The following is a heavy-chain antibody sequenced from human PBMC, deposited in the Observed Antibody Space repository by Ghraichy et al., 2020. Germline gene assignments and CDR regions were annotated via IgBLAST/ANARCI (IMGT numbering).Heavy chain of an antibody. CDR2: ISSSSSTI. CDR3: ARATTIFGVVTHFDY. V-gene: IGHV3-48*02. D-gene: IGHD3-3*01. J-gene: IGHJ4*02. CDR1: GFTFSSYS. Sequence: GESLNISCAASGFTFSSYSMNWVRQAPGKGLEWVSYISSSSSTIYYADSVKGRFTISRDNAKNSLYLQMNSLRDEDTAVYYCARATTIFGVVTHFDYWGQGTLVTVSS.